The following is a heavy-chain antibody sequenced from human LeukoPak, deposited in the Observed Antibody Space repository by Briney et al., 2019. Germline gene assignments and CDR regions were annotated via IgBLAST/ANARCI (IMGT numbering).Heavy chain of an antibody. CDR1: GYTFTSYY. J-gene: IGHJ3*02. D-gene: IGHD3-10*01. Sequence: GASVKVYCKASGYTFTSYYMHWVRQAPGQGLEWMGIINPSGGSTSYAQQFQGRVTMTRDTSTSTVYMELSSLRSEDTAVYYCAGCPYVSGSYYNGDDAFDIWGQGTMVTVSS. V-gene: IGHV1-46*01. CDR2: INPSGGST. CDR3: AGCPYVSGSYYNGDDAFDI.